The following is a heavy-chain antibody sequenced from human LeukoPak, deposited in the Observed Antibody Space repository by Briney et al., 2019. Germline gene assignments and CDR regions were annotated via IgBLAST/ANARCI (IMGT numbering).Heavy chain of an antibody. CDR3: ARHSTDYGGNPYYFDY. V-gene: IGHV4-59*01. CDR2: IYYSGST. CDR1: GGSISTYY. J-gene: IGHJ4*02. D-gene: IGHD4-23*01. Sequence: SETLSLTCTVSGGSISTYYWSWIRQPPGKGLEWIGYIYYSGSTNYNPSLKSRVTISVDTSKNQFSLKLSSVTAADTAVYYCARHSTDYGGNPYYFDYWGQGTLVTVSS.